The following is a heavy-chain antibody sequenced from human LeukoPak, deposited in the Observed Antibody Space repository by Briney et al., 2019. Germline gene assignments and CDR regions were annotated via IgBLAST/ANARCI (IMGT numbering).Heavy chain of an antibody. V-gene: IGHV3-21*01. Sequence: GGSLRLSCAASGFTFSSYSMNWVRQAPGKGLEWVSSISSSSSYIYYADSVKGRFTISRDNAKNSLYLQMNSLRAEDTAVYYCARETRRQQHGDDYWGQGILVTVSS. D-gene: IGHD6-13*01. J-gene: IGHJ4*02. CDR3: ARETRRQQHGDDY. CDR1: GFTFSSYS. CDR2: ISSSSSYI.